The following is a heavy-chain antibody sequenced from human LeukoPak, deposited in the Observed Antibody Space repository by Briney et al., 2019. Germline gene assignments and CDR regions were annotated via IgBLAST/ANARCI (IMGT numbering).Heavy chain of an antibody. V-gene: IGHV4-4*07. CDR1: GGSFNSYY. CDR2: IYTSGST. D-gene: IGHD1-26*01. J-gene: IGHJ4*02. Sequence: PSETLSLTCTVSGGSFNSYYWSWIRQPAGKGLEWIGRIYTSGSTNYNPSLKSRVTMSVDTSMNQFSLKLTSVTAADTAVYYCARMYSGTYGGIDYWGQGTLVTVSS. CDR3: ARMYSGTYGGIDY.